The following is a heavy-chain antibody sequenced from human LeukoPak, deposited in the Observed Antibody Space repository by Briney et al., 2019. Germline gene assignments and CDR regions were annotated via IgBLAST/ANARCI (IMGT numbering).Heavy chain of an antibody. CDR1: GFTFSSDS. CDR3: VKITSVTGGDC. J-gene: IGHJ4*02. CDR2: ISNNGGSS. V-gene: IGHV3-64D*09. D-gene: IGHD1-1*01. Sequence: PGGSLRLSCAASGFTFSSDSMNSARQAPGKGLEYVSGISNNGGSSFYADSVKGRFTISRDNSKNTLYLQMRSLRAEDTAVYYCVKITSVTGGDCWGQGTRLTVSS.